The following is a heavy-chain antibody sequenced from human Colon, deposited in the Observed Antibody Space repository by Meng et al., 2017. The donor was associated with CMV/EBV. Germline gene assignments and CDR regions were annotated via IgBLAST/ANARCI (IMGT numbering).Heavy chain of an antibody. V-gene: IGHV3-21*01. CDR1: SYS. D-gene: IGHD3-22*01. J-gene: IGHJ5*02. CDR3: ARRFSRYYYDSSGYQANWFDP. Sequence: SYSMNWVRQAPGKGLEWVSSISSSSYIYYADSVKGRFTISRDNAKNSLYLQMNSLRAEDTAVYYCARRFSRYYYDSSGYQANWFDPWGQGTLVTVSS. CDR2: ISSSSYI.